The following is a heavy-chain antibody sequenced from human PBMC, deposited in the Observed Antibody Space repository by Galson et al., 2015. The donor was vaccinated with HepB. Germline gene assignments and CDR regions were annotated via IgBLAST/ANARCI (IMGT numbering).Heavy chain of an antibody. D-gene: IGHD2-15*01. CDR3: TLGGAAAY. V-gene: IGHV3-49*03. CDR2: ITSKTFGGTT. CDR1: GFPFGNYA. Sequence: SLRLSCAGSGFPFGNYAMSWFRQAPGKGLEWLGYITSKTFGGTTQYATSVGGRFTISRDDSASLAYLQMNNLRIEVTAMYYCTLGGAAAYCGQGTLVTVSS. J-gene: IGHJ4*02.